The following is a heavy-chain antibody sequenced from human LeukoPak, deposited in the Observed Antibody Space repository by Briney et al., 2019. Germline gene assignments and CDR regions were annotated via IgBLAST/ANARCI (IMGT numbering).Heavy chain of an antibody. Sequence: SVKVSCKASGGTFSCYAISWERQAPGQGLEWMGGIIPIFGTANYAQKFQGRVTITTDESTSTAYMELSSLRSEDTAVYYCARTDGSAINYFDYWGQGTLVTVSS. CDR3: ARTDGSAINYFDY. J-gene: IGHJ4*02. V-gene: IGHV1-69*05. CDR1: GGTFSCYA. D-gene: IGHD2-2*01. CDR2: IIPIFGTA.